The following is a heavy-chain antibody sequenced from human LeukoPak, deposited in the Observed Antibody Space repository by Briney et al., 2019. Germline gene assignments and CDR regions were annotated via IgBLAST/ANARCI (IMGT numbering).Heavy chain of an antibody. CDR2: IYTSGST. CDR1: GASISSYY. V-gene: IGHV4-4*07. CDR3: ARDYYDSSGYYLNWFDP. Sequence: SETLSLTCTVSGASISSYYWSWIRQPAGKGLEWIGRIYTSGSTNYNPSLKSRVTMSVDTYKNQFSLKLSSVTAADTAVYYCARDYYDSSGYYLNWFDPWGQGTLVAVSS. D-gene: IGHD3-22*01. J-gene: IGHJ5*02.